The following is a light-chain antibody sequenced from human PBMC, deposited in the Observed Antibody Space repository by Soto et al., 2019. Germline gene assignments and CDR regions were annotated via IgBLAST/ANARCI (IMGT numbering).Light chain of an antibody. V-gene: IGKV3-11*01. CDR2: DAS. Sequence: PGERATLSCRASQNVRTFLAWYQQKPGQAPRLLISDASYRATGIPPRFSGSGSGTDFTLTISSLAPEDFAVYYCLQRSNWPLTFGGGTKGEI. J-gene: IGKJ4*01. CDR3: LQRSNWPLT. CDR1: QNVRTF.